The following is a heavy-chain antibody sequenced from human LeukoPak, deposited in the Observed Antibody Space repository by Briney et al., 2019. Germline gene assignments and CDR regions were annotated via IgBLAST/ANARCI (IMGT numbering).Heavy chain of an antibody. D-gene: IGHD3-10*01. Sequence: WETLSLTCAVPGYSISSGYSWGWIRQPPGKGLEWIGYIYHSGSTYYNPSLKSRVTISVDTSKNQFSLKLSSVTAADTAVYYCARTNYYGSGNYAKFDYWGQGTLVTVSS. CDR2: IYHSGST. CDR3: ARTNYYGSGNYAKFDY. CDR1: GYSISSGYS. J-gene: IGHJ4*02. V-gene: IGHV4-38-2*01.